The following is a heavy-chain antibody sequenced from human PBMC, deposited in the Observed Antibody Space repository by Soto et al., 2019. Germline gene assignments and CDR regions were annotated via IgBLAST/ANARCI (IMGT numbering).Heavy chain of an antibody. Sequence: QVQLVQSGAEVKKPGSSVKVSCKASGGTFSSYAISWVRQAPGQGLEWMGGIIPISGTTNYAQKFQGRVTITDDESTSTAYMELSSLRSEDTAVYYCARSQGSSTSLEIYYYYYYGMDVWGQGTTVTVSS. CDR3: ARSQGSSTSLEIYYYYYYGMDV. D-gene: IGHD2-2*01. CDR1: GGTFSSYA. J-gene: IGHJ6*02. CDR2: IIPISGTT. V-gene: IGHV1-69*01.